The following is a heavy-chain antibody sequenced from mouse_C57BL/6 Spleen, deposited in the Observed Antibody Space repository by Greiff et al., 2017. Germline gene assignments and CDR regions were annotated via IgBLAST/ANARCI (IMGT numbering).Heavy chain of an antibody. D-gene: IGHD1-1*01. J-gene: IGHJ4*01. V-gene: IGHV10-1*01. CDR1: GFSFNTYA. CDR2: IRSKSNNYAT. Sequence: DVMLVESGGGLVQPKGSLKLSCAASGFSFNTYAMNWVRQAPGKGLEWVARIRSKSNNYATYYADSVKDRFTISRDDSESMLYLQMNNLKTEDTAMYYCVSEYYGTNYYAMDYWGQGTSVTVSS. CDR3: VSEYYGTNYYAMDY.